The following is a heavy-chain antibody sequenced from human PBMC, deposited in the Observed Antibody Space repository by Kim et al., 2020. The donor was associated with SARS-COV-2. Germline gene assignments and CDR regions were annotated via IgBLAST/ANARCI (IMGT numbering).Heavy chain of an antibody. D-gene: IGHD3-10*01. CDR2: IHDSGVT. V-gene: IGHV4-59*13. J-gene: IGHJ2*01. Sequence: SETLSLTCTVSGGSISGPINSYYWTWLRQAPGKGLEWIGCIHDSGVTHYSPPIKTLLTISVDTSKSQFSMRLNSVTAADTASYFCARGRTRPGPQRRWHFNLGGRGPLVSVS. CDR3: ARGRTRPGPQRRWHFNL. CDR1: GGSISGPINSYY.